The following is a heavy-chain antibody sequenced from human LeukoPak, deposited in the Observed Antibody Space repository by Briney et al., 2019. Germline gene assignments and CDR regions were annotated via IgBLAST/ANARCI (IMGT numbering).Heavy chain of an antibody. J-gene: IGHJ4*02. CDR2: IYYSGST. Sequence: SETLSLTCTVSGGSISSGGYYWRWIRQHPGKGLEWIGYIYYSGSTDYNPSPKSRVTISVDTSKNQFSLKLSSVTAADTAVYYCATGRGPFDYWGQGTLVTVSS. D-gene: IGHD3-10*01. V-gene: IGHV4-31*03. CDR1: GGSISSGGYY. CDR3: ATGRGPFDY.